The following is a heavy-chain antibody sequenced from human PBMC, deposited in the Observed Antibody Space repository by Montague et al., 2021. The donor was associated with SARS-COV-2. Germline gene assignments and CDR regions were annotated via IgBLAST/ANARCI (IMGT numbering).Heavy chain of an antibody. D-gene: IGHD2-2*01. CDR3: ASLTLGYFSSTSFYGDWFDP. Sequence: SETLSLTCAVYGGSFSGYYWSWIRQPPGKGLEWIGEINHSGSTNYNPSLKSRVTISVDTSKNQFSLKLSSVTAADTAVYYCASLTLGYFSSTSFYGDWFDPWGQGTLVTVSS. CDR1: GGSFSGYY. V-gene: IGHV4-34*01. J-gene: IGHJ5*02. CDR2: INHSGST.